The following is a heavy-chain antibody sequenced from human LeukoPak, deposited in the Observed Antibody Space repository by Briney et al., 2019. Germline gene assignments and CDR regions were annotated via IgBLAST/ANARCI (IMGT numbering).Heavy chain of an antibody. CDR2: ISSNGGST. CDR3: TSDLKTSPYYDYVWGSYRPPDSYDYLNV. V-gene: IGHV3-64*01. Sequence: WGSLRLSCTASGFTFISYAMHWVCQAPGKGLEYVSAISSNGGSTYYANSVKGRFTISRDNSKNTLYLQMGSLRAEDMAVYYCTSDLKTSPYYDYVWGSYRPPDSYDYLNVWGKGIMVTVSS. D-gene: IGHD3-16*02. J-gene: IGHJ6*03. CDR1: GFTFISYA.